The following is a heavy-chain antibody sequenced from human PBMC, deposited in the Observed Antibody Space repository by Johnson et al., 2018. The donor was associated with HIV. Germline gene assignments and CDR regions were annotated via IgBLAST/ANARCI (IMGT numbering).Heavy chain of an antibody. CDR1: GFIFSSYG. D-gene: IGHD3/OR15-3a*01. V-gene: IGHV3-30*02. Sequence: QVQLVESGGGVVQPGGSLRLSCAASGFIFSSYGMHWVRQAPGKGLEWVAFIRYDGSNKYYADSVKGRFTISRDNSKNTLYLQMNSLRAEDTALYYCAKDIRADWTDAFDIWGKGTMVTVSS. CDR2: IRYDGSNK. CDR3: AKDIRADWTDAFDI. J-gene: IGHJ3*02.